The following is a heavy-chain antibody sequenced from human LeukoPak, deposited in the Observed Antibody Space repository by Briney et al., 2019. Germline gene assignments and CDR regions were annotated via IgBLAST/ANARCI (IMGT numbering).Heavy chain of an antibody. Sequence: ASVKVSCKASGYTFTGYYMHWVRQAPGQGLEWMGWINPNSGGTNYAQKFQGRVTMTRDTSISTAYMGLSRLRSDDTAVYYCARGTVLRFLEWLGGFDPWGQGTLVTVSS. V-gene: IGHV1-2*02. CDR1: GYTFTGYY. J-gene: IGHJ5*02. D-gene: IGHD3-3*01. CDR2: INPNSGGT. CDR3: ARGTVLRFLEWLGGFDP.